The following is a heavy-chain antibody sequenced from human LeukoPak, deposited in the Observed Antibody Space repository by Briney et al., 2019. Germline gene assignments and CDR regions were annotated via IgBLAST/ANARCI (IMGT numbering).Heavy chain of an antibody. J-gene: IGHJ4*02. D-gene: IGHD3-3*01. V-gene: IGHV4-4*07. CDR1: GDSVSSYY. Sequence: SETLSLTCSVSGDSVSSYYWSWIRQPAGKGLEWIGRIYTSGSTNYNPSLKSRVTMSVDTSKNQFSLKLSSVTAADTAVYYCARENYDFWSGYYFDYWGQGTLVTVSS. CDR2: IYTSGST. CDR3: ARENYDFWSGYYFDY.